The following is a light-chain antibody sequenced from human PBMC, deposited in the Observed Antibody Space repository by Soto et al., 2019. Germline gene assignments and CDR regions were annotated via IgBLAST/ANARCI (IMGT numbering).Light chain of an antibody. V-gene: IGLV2-14*01. Sequence: QSALTQPASVSGSPGQSITISCTGTSSDIGTYKYVSWYQHHPGKAPKLLISEVSNRPSGVSTRFSGSKSGNTASLTISGLQAEDEADYYCSSYTSDINPYVFGTGTKVTVL. J-gene: IGLJ1*01. CDR2: EVS. CDR1: SSDIGTYKY. CDR3: SSYTSDINPYV.